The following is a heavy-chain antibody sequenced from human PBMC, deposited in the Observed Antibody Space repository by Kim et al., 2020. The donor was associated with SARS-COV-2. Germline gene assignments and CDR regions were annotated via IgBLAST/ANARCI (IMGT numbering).Heavy chain of an antibody. J-gene: IGHJ4*02. D-gene: IGHD6-13*01. CDR3: ARPKYSSSWYPFDY. V-gene: IGHV4-59*08. Sequence: NPSLKGRVTISVDTSKNQFSLKLSSVTAADTAVYYCARPKYSSSWYPFDYWGQGTLVTVSS.